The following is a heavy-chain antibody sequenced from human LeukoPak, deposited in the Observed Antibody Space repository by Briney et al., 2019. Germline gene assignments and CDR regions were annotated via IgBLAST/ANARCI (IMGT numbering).Heavy chain of an antibody. CDR3: ARDLISSSWYEEYFQH. CDR1: GFTFSSYS. CDR2: ISSSSSTI. J-gene: IGHJ1*01. V-gene: IGHV3-48*01. D-gene: IGHD6-13*01. Sequence: GGSLRLSCAASGFTFSSYSMNWVRQAPGKGLEWVSYISSSSSTIYYADSVKGRFTISRDNAKNSLYLQMNSLGAEDTAVYYCARDLISSSWYEEYFQHWGQGTLVTVSS.